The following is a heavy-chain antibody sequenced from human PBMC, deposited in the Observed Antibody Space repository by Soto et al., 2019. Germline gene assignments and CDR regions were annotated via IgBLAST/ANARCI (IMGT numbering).Heavy chain of an antibody. J-gene: IGHJ6*02. CDR1: GFSLSTTGVG. Sequence: QITLKESGPTLVKPTQTLTLTCTFSGFSLSTTGVGVGWIRQPPGKALEWLALIYWDDDKRYNPSLNSRLTITKDTSKNQVVLAMTNTDPVDTATYYCVQSRCGGDCLQSYSSHSYYGLDVWGQGTPVTVSS. V-gene: IGHV2-5*02. D-gene: IGHD2-21*02. CDR3: VQSRCGGDCLQSYSSHSYYGLDV. CDR2: IYWDDDK.